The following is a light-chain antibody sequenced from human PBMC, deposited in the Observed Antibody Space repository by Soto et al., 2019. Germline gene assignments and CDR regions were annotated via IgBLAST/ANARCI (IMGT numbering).Light chain of an antibody. CDR1: SSDVGGYNF. J-gene: IGLJ2*01. V-gene: IGLV2-14*01. CDR2: DVS. CDR3: SSYTSTRKGVL. Sequence: QSALTQPASVSGSPGQSITISCTGTSSDVGGYNFVSWYQQHPGKAPKLMIFDVSSRPSGISNRFSGSKSGNTASLTISGLQAEDEADYHCSSYTSTRKGVLFGGGIKVTVL.